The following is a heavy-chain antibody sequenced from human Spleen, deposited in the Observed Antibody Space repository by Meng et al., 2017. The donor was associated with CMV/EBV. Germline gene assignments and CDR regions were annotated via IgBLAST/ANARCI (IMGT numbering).Heavy chain of an antibody. J-gene: IGHJ5*02. Sequence: GGSLRLSCVVFGFTFSRFSMNWVRQAPGKGLDWVSSISSSTSHTDHADSLKGRFTVSRDNAKNSLYLQMNSLRAEDTAVYYCARGITGTIGWFDPWGQGTLVTVSS. D-gene: IGHD1-20*01. V-gene: IGHV3-21*01. CDR1: GFTFSRFS. CDR3: ARGITGTIGWFDP. CDR2: ISSSTSHT.